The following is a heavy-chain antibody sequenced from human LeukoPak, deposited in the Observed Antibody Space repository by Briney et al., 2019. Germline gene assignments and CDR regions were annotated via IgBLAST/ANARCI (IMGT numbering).Heavy chain of an antibody. Sequence: GESLKISCAASGFTFSDYYMSWIRQAPGKGLEWVSYISSSGSTIYYADSVKGRFTISRDNAKNSLYLQMNSLRAEDTAVYYCARETRDIVVVVAAPLDVWGKGTTVTVSS. V-gene: IGHV3-11*01. D-gene: IGHD2-15*01. CDR1: GFTFSDYY. J-gene: IGHJ6*04. CDR2: ISSSGSTI. CDR3: ARETRDIVVVVAAPLDV.